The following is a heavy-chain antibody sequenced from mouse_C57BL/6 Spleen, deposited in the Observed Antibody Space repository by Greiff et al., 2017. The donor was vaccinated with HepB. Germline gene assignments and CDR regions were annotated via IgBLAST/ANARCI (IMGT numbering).Heavy chain of an antibody. CDR3: ARGGYYDYDGWYFDV. CDR2: ISDGGSYT. J-gene: IGHJ1*03. D-gene: IGHD2-4*01. Sequence: EVKLMESGGGLVKPGGSLKLSCAASGFTFSSYAMSWVRQTPEKRLEWVATISDGGSYTYYPDNVKGRFTISRDNAKNNLYLQMSHLKSEDTAMYYCARGGYYDYDGWYFDVWGTGTTVTVSS. V-gene: IGHV5-4*03. CDR1: GFTFSSYA.